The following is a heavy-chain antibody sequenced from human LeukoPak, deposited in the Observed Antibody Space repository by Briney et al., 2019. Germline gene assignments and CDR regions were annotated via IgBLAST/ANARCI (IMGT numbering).Heavy chain of an antibody. D-gene: IGHD3-10*01. CDR2: IRESGGGT. V-gene: IGHV3-23*01. CDR1: GFTVSNYA. CDR3: GKRGIVIRGVFIIGFHKTAFYFDY. Sequence: GGSLRLSCVVSGFTVSNYAMSWVRQAPGKGLEWVSGIRESGGGTNYADSVKGRFTISRDNSKNTVYLQMNSLRAEDMAVYYFGKRGIVIRGVFIIGFHKTAFYFDYWGQGNLGTVSP. J-gene: IGHJ4*02.